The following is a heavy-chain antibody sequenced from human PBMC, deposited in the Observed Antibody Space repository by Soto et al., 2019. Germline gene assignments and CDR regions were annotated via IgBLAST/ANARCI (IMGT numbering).Heavy chain of an antibody. J-gene: IGHJ4*02. V-gene: IGHV3-33*01. CDR3: ARVYANWAWELPGF. Sequence: QVQLVESGGGVVQPGRSLRLSCVASGFNLRSYGMHWFRQAPGKGPEWVAVIWYDGSNEKYADSVKGRFTISRDDSRNTLYLQMNSLRAEDTAVYYCARVYANWAWELPGFWGQGTRVTVSS. CDR1: GFNLRSYG. CDR2: IWYDGSNE. D-gene: IGHD7-27*01.